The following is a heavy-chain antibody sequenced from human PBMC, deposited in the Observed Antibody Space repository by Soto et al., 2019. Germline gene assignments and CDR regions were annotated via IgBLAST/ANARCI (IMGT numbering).Heavy chain of an antibody. CDR2: IYYSGST. Sequence: QVQLQESGPGLVKPSQTLSLTCTVSGGSISSGDYYWSWIRQPPGKGLEWIGYIYYSGSTYYNPSPXXXVTISVDTSQXXLXLXXSSGSAADTAVYYCAGSAGCSLRFGECYYYYGMDVWGQGTTVTVSS. CDR1: GGSISSGDYY. V-gene: IGHV4-30-4*01. D-gene: IGHD3-10*01. CDR3: AGSAGCSLRFGECYYYYGMDV. J-gene: IGHJ6*02.